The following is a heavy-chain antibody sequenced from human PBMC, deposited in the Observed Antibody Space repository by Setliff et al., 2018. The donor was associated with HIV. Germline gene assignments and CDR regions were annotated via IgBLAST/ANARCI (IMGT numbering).Heavy chain of an antibody. Sequence: KTSETLSLTCTFSGDSISSGNDYWSWIRQPAGQGLEWIGRIYGSGSTNYNPSLESRVTMSVDTSKNQVSLKLNSVTAADAAVYYCARVVPEVVYGAYWFDPWGQGTLVTVSS. CDR2: IYGSGST. D-gene: IGHD4-17*01. J-gene: IGHJ5*02. CDR3: ARVVPEVVYGAYWFDP. CDR1: GDSISSGNDY. V-gene: IGHV4-61*02.